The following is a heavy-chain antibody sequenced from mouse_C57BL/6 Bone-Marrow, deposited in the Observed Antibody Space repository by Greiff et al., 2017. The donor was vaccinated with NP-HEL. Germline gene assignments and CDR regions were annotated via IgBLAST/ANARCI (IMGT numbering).Heavy chain of an antibody. CDR2: IHPNSGST. J-gene: IGHJ1*03. V-gene: IGHV1-64*01. Sequence: VQLQQPGAELVKPGASVKLSCKASGYTFTSYWMHWVKQRPGQGLEWIGMIHPNSGSTNYNEKFKSKATLTVDKSSSTAYIQLSSLTSEDSAVYYCARYDGNYAYWYFDVWGTGTTVTVSS. CDR1: GYTFTSYW. CDR3: ARYDGNYAYWYFDV. D-gene: IGHD2-1*01.